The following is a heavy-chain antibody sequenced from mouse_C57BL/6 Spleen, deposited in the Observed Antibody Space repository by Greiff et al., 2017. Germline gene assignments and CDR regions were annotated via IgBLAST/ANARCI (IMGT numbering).Heavy chain of an antibody. CDR3: ASYYYGSSFDY. CDR2: IDPSDSYT. V-gene: IGHV1-50*01. Sequence: QVQLQQPGAELVKPGASVKLSCKASGYTFTSYWMQWVKQRPGQGLEWIGEIDPSDSYTNYNQKFKGKATLTVDTSSSTAYMQLSSLTSEDSAVYYCASYYYGSSFDYWCQGTTLTVSS. D-gene: IGHD1-1*01. J-gene: IGHJ2*01. CDR1: GYTFTSYW.